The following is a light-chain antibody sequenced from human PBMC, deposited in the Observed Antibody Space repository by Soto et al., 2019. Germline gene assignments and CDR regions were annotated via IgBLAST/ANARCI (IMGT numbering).Light chain of an antibody. Sequence: EIVMTQSPATLSVSPGERATLSCRATQSVNSNLAWYQQKPGQAPRLLIYGASTRATGIPARFSGSGSGTEFTLTISSLQSEDFAVYYCQQYGRSPHSFGRGTHLEIK. CDR2: GAS. J-gene: IGKJ2*03. CDR1: QSVNSN. CDR3: QQYGRSPHS. V-gene: IGKV3-15*01.